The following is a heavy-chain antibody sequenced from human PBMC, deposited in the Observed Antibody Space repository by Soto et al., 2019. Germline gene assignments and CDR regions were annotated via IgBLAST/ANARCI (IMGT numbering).Heavy chain of an antibody. CDR1: GGSISSSSYY. J-gene: IGHJ4*02. Sequence: PSETLSLTCTVSGGSISSSSYYWGWIRQPPGKGLEWIGSIYYSGSTYYNPSLKSRVTISVDTSKNQFSLKLSSVTAADTAVYYRARSIAAGLDYWGQGTLVTVSS. CDR3: ARSIAAGLDY. D-gene: IGHD6-13*01. V-gene: IGHV4-39*01. CDR2: IYYSGST.